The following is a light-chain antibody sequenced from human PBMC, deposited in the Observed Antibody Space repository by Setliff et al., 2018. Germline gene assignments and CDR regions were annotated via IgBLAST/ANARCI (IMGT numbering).Light chain of an antibody. CDR3: LSYTSETTHAL. V-gene: IGLV2-14*03. Sequence: QSVLTQPASVSGSPGQSITISCSGTSSDVGSYDLVSWYQQHPNKAPKLMIYEVTKRPSGVSDRFSGSKSGNTASLTISGLQAEDEADYYCLSYTSETTHALFAGGTK. CDR1: SSDVGSYDL. CDR2: EVT. J-gene: IGLJ2*01.